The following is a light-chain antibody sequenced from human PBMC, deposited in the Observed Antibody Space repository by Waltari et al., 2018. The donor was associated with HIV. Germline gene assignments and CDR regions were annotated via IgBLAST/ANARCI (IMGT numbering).Light chain of an antibody. Sequence: QSALTQPASVSGSPGQSITISCTGTSSHIGTYNLVSWHQQYPGKAPKTRIYEVSQRRSVVSNRVSGSKSGNTAYLAMSGLQAEDEAEYYCCSYAGSSTLVVGGGTKVTVL. V-gene: IGLV2-23*02. CDR2: EVS. CDR3: CSYAGSSTLV. J-gene: IGLJ3*02. CDR1: SSHIGTYNL.